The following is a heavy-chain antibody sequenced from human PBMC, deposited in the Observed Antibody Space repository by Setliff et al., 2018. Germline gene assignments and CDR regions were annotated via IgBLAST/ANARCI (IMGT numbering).Heavy chain of an antibody. CDR1: GFTFSSYA. J-gene: IGHJ3*02. V-gene: IGHV3-23*01. CDR2: ISGSGGST. Sequence: GSLRLSCAASGFTFSSYAMSWVRQAPGKGLEWVSAISGSGGSTYYADSVKGRFTISRDNSKNTLYLQMNSLRAEDTAVYYCAKGLSGYSYGSNSNAFDIWGQGTMVTVSS. D-gene: IGHD5-18*01. CDR3: AKGLSGYSYGSNSNAFDI.